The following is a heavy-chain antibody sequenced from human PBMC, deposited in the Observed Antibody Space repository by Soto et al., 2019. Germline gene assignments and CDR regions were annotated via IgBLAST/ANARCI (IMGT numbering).Heavy chain of an antibody. Sequence: GGSLRLSCAASGFMFSTYAMHWVRQAPGQGLDWVAVISYDGSNKYSADSVKGRLTISRDNSKNTLYLQLDSLTPEDSAVYYCARDLGLYDRHYYYGMDVWGQGTTVTVSS. CDR2: ISYDGSNK. V-gene: IGHV3-30-3*01. J-gene: IGHJ6*02. D-gene: IGHD2-8*01. CDR3: ARDLGLYDRHYYYGMDV. CDR1: GFMFSTYA.